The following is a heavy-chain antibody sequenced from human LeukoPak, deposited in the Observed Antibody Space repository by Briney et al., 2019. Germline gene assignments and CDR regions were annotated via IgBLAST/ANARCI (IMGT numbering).Heavy chain of an antibody. D-gene: IGHD1-26*01. CDR1: GYTFTDYY. CDR3: ARGVNSGYFDY. V-gene: IGHV1-2*02. Sequence: ASVKVSCKASGYTFTDYYMHWVRQAPGQGLEWMGWINPKNGGSHSAQKFQGRVTMTRDTSISTAYMELSRLRSDDTAVYYCARGVNSGYFDYCGQGTLVTVSS. J-gene: IGHJ4*02. CDR2: INPKNGGS.